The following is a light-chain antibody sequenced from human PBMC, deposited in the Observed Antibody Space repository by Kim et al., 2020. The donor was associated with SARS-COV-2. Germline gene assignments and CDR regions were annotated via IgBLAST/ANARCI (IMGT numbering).Light chain of an antibody. CDR3: GSPDSRANLWV. J-gene: IGLJ3*02. CDR2: GQG. Sequence: ASVATVRISCQGDSSSRGFAPGYQQEPRPAPLRVIYGQGNRPSGIPGRFSGSRSRNTASLTITAAQAEDEADYYCGSPDSRANLWVFGGGTRLTVL. V-gene: IGLV3-19*01. CDR1: SSSRGF.